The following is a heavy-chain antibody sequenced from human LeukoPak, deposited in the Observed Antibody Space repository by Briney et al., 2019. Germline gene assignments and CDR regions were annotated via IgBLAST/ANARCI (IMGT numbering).Heavy chain of an antibody. CDR2: INDDGSST. CDR3: AKEPHSDYSDHTDSFDI. Sequence: GGSLTLSCAASGCTFSSYWLHWVRQAPGKGLVWVSRINDDGSSTYYADAVKGRFSISRDNAKNTLYLQMNILRSEDTAVYYCAKEPHSDYSDHTDSFDIWGQGTMVTVSS. D-gene: IGHD4-17*01. J-gene: IGHJ3*02. V-gene: IGHV3-74*01. CDR1: GCTFSSYW.